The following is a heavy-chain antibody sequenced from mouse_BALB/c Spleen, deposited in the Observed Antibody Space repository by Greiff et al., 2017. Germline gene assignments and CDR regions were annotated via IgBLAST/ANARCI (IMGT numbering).Heavy chain of an antibody. CDR1: GFNIKDTY. Sequence: EVQLQQSGAELVKPGASVKLSCTASGFNIKDTYMHWVKQRPEQGLEWIGRIDPANGNTKYDPKFQGKATITADTSSNTAYLQLSSLTSEDTAVYYCARDYYYGTQFAYWGQGTLVTVSA. V-gene: IGHV14-3*02. J-gene: IGHJ3*01. D-gene: IGHD1-1*01. CDR2: IDPANGNT. CDR3: ARDYYYGTQFAY.